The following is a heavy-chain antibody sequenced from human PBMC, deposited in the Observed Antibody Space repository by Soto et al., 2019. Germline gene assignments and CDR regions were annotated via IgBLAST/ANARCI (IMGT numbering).Heavy chain of an antibody. D-gene: IGHD6-13*01. CDR3: AKDGTYSSSWPYYFDH. V-gene: IGHV3-23*01. J-gene: IGHJ4*02. CDR1: GFTFSTYT. Sequence: EVQLLESGGGLVQPGGSMRLSCAVSGFTFSTYTMTWLRQAPGEGLEWVSSISGSGGHTYYADSVKGRLIVSRDNSKNTWYLQMNSLRAEDTAVYYCAKDGTYSSSWPYYFDHWGQGTLVTVSS. CDR2: ISGSGGHT.